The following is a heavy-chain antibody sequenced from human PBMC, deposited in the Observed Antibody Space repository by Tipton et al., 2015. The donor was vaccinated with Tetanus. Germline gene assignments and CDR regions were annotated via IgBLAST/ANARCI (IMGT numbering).Heavy chain of an antibody. Sequence: SLRLSCAASGFAVAVNYMTWVHQAPGKGLEWVSVLYSGGGPNYADSVKGRFTISRDNPKNTLYLQMNSLRVEDTAIYYCARAPRYCGGDCYHFDYWGQGTLVTVSS. J-gene: IGHJ4*02. CDR3: ARAPRYCGGDCYHFDY. V-gene: IGHV3-53*01. CDR1: GFAVAVNY. CDR2: LYSGGGP. D-gene: IGHD2-21*02.